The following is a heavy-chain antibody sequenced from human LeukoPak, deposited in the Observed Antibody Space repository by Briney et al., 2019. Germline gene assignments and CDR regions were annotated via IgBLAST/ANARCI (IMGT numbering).Heavy chain of an antibody. V-gene: IGHV4-61*02. CDR1: GGSISSGSYY. CDR2: IYTSGST. CDR3: ARGAMTTVIPYWYFDL. Sequence: SETLSLTCTVSGGSISSGSYYWSWIRQPAGKGLEWIGRIYTSGSTNYNPSLKSRVTISVGTSKNQFSLKLSSVTAADTAVYYCARGAMTTVIPYWYFDLWGRGTLVTVSS. J-gene: IGHJ2*01. D-gene: IGHD4-11*01.